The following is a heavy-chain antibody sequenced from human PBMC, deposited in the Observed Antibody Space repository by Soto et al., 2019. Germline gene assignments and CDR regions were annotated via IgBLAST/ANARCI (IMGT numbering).Heavy chain of an antibody. CDR3: ARDLYGLDV. J-gene: IGHJ6*02. CDR1: GFSFSDYD. Sequence: QVQLVESGGGLVKPGGSLRLSCAATGFSFSDYDMTWLRQAPGQGLEWLSYISRTDSSKYYAGSVKGRFTISVDSAKRSVYLQMNSLSADDTAVYYCARDLYGLDVWGQGTTVIVSS. V-gene: IGHV3-11*01. CDR2: ISRTDSSK.